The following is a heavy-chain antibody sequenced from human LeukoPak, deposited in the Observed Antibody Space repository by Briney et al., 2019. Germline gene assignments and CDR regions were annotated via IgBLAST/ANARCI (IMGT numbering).Heavy chain of an antibody. CDR2: INHSGST. CDR3: ARGPNHSSGWFH. Sequence: PSETLSLTCAAYGGSFSGYYWSWIRQPPGKGLEWIGEINHSGSTNYNPSLKSRVTISVDTSKNQFSLKLSSVTAADTAVYYCARGPNHSSGWFHWGQGTLVTVSS. D-gene: IGHD6-19*01. J-gene: IGHJ4*02. V-gene: IGHV4-34*01. CDR1: GGSFSGYY.